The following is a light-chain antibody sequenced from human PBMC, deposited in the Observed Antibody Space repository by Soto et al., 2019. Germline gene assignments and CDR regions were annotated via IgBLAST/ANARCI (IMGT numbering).Light chain of an antibody. Sequence: QSALTQPASVSGSPGQSITISCTGTSSDVGGYNYVSWYQQHPGKAPKLMIYDVSNRPSGVSNRFSGSQSGNTASLTISWLQAEDGADYYCRSYTSSSTLVVFGGGTKVTVL. CDR3: RSYTSSSTLVV. V-gene: IGLV2-14*01. CDR2: DVS. CDR1: SSDVGGYNY. J-gene: IGLJ2*01.